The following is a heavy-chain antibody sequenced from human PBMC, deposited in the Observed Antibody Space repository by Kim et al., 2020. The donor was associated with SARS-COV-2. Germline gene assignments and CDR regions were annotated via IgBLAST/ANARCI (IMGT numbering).Heavy chain of an antibody. Sequence: GGSLRLSCAASGFTFSSYGMHWVRQAPGKGLEWVAVIWYDGSNKYYADSVKGRFTISRDNSKNTLYLQMNSLRAEDTAVYYCARDRAPKAVAQTFDYWGQGTLVTVSS. CDR3: ARDRAPKAVAQTFDY. CDR1: GFTFSSYG. D-gene: IGHD6-19*01. CDR2: IWYDGSNK. V-gene: IGHV3-33*08. J-gene: IGHJ4*02.